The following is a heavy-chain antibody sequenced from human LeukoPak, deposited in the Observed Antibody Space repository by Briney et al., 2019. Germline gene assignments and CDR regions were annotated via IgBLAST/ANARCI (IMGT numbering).Heavy chain of an antibody. V-gene: IGHV3-66*01. J-gene: IGHJ4*02. CDR2: IYSGGRA. CDR3: ARDCSGGSCYPGDY. CDR1: GFTVSSNY. Sequence: GGSLRLSCAASGFTVSSNYMSWVRQAPGKGLEWVSVIYSGGRAYYADSVKGRFTISRDNSKNTLFLQMNSLRAEDTAVYYCARDCSGGSCYPGDYWGQGTLVTVSS. D-gene: IGHD2-15*01.